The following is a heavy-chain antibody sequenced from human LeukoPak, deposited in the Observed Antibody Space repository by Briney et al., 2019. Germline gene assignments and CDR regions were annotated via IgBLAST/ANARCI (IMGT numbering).Heavy chain of an antibody. Sequence: PGGSLRLSCAASGFTFSSYAMSWVRQAPGKGLEWVSAISGSGGSTYYADSVKGRFTISRDNSKNTLYLQMNSLKAEDTAVYYCAKPYDSSGYYYNYWGQGTLVNVSS. D-gene: IGHD3-22*01. V-gene: IGHV3-23*01. J-gene: IGHJ4*02. CDR3: AKPYDSSGYYYNY. CDR2: ISGSGGST. CDR1: GFTFSSYA.